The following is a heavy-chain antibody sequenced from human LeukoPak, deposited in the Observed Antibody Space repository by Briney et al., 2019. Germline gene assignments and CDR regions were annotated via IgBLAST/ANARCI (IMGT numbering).Heavy chain of an antibody. V-gene: IGHV1-2*02. CDR3: ARGRYCSSTSCYNWFDP. D-gene: IGHD2-2*01. J-gene: IGHJ5*02. CDR2: INPNSGGT. Sequence: ASVKVSCKASGYTFTGYYMHWVRQAPGQGLEWMGWINPNSGGTNYAQKFQGRVTMTRDTSISTAYIELSRLRSDDTAVYYCARGRYCSSTSCYNWFDPWGQGTLVTVSS. CDR1: GYTFTGYY.